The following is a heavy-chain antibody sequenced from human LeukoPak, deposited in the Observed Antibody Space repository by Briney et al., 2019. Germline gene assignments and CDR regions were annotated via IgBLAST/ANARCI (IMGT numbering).Heavy chain of an antibody. CDR3: AKDFSNLYFGMDV. J-gene: IGHJ6*02. Sequence: PGGSLRLSCAASGFTFSSSGMSWVRQVPGKGLEWVSGISASGGSTYYADSVKGRFTISRDNSKNTLYLQMIILRAEDTAVYYCAKDFSNLYFGMDVWGQGTTVTVSS. CDR1: GFTFSSSG. V-gene: IGHV3-23*01. CDR2: ISASGGST.